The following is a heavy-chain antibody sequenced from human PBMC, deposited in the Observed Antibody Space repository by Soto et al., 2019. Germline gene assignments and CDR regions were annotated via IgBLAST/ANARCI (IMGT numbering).Heavy chain of an antibody. Sequence: EMQLLESGGGLVQPGGSLRLSCAASGFTFISYGMTCVRQAPGKGLEWFSGITTTGRNTYYAESVKGRFTISRDNSKNVAYLPMNSLRAEDPAVYDCARWAAESGTDWLDAWGQGTLVIVSS. V-gene: IGHV3-23*01. CDR1: GFTFISYG. D-gene: IGHD6-13*01. J-gene: IGHJ5*02. CDR2: ITTTGRNT. CDR3: ARWAAESGTDWLDA.